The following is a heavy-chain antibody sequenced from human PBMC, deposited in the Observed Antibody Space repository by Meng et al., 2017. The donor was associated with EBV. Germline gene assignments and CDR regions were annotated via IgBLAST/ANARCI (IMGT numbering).Heavy chain of an antibody. Sequence: QVQRQESRPGPVQPSETLSRTCTCSGASISDYYWSWIRQPPGKGLGWIGSIHYSGSTYYNPSLKSRITISVDMSRNQFSLRLTSVTSADMAVYYCARVNSDCGGVMCYKGWFDPWGQGTLVTVSS. D-gene: IGHD2-21*01. CDR1: GASISDYY. J-gene: IGHJ5*02. V-gene: IGHV4-59*08. CDR2: IHYSGST. CDR3: ARVNSDCGGVMCYKGWFDP.